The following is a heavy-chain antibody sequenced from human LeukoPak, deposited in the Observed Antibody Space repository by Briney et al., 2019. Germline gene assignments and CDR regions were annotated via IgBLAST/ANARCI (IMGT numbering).Heavy chain of an antibody. V-gene: IGHV3-53*01. J-gene: IGHJ4*02. CDR1: GFTVSSNY. Sequence: PGGSLRLSCAASGFTVSSNYMSWVRQAPGKGLEWVSVIYSGGSTYYADSVKGRFTISRDNSKNTLYLQMNSLRAEDTAVYYCARDVHGDYFLDYWGQGTLVTVSS. D-gene: IGHD4-17*01. CDR2: IYSGGST. CDR3: ARDVHGDYFLDY.